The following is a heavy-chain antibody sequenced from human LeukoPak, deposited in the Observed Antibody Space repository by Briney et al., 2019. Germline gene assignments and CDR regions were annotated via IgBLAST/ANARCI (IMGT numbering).Heavy chain of an antibody. CDR2: IYYSKNT. CDR3: ARSRGAVAGWSFDI. J-gene: IGHJ3*02. V-gene: IGHV4-39*01. CDR1: GGSISSSSAY. D-gene: IGHD6-19*01. Sequence: SETLSLTCTVSGGSISSSSAYWGWIRQPPGKGLEWIGSIYYSKNTYYNPSLKSRVTISADTSKNQFSLTLGSVSATDTAVYYCARSRGAVAGWSFDIWGQGTVVTVSS.